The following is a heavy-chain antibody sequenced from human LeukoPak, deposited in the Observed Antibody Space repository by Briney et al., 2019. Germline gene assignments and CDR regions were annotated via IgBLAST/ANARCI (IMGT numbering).Heavy chain of an antibody. D-gene: IGHD6-19*01. V-gene: IGHV3-21*01. J-gene: IGHJ4*02. CDR1: GFTFSTYT. CDR3: ARGQWPDY. CDR2: ITSSSSYI. Sequence: GGSLRLACAASGFTFSTYTMNWVRQAPGKGLEWVSSITSSSSYIAYSDSVKGRFTISRDNAKNSLYLQMNSLRAEDTAVFYCARGQWPDYWGQGTLLIVSS.